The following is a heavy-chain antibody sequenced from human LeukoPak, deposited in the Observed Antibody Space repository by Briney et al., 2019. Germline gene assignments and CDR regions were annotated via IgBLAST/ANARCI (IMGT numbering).Heavy chain of an antibody. CDR2: IYYSGST. V-gene: IGHV4-39*01. D-gene: IGHD1-26*01. CDR3: ARSPLGDAFDI. CDR1: GGTISLSSYY. J-gene: IGHJ3*02. Sequence: SETLSLTCTVSGGTISLSSYYWGWIRQPPGKGLEWIGSIYYSGSTYYNPSLKSRVTISVDTSKNQFSLKLSSVTAADTAVYYCARSPLGDAFDIWGQGTMVTVSS.